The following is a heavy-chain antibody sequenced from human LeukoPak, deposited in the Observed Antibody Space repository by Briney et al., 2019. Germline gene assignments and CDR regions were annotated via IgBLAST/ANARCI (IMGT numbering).Heavy chain of an antibody. V-gene: IGHV4-39*07. Sequence: PSETLSLTCSVSGGSISSSSYYWGWIRQPPGKGLEWIGEINHSGSTNYNPSLKSRVTTSVDTSKNQFSLNLRSVTAADTAVYYCARGLRGGGSYAMDVWGQGTTVTVYS. D-gene: IGHD2-15*01. CDR3: ARGLRGGGSYAMDV. CDR2: INHSGST. CDR1: GGSISSSSYY. J-gene: IGHJ6*01.